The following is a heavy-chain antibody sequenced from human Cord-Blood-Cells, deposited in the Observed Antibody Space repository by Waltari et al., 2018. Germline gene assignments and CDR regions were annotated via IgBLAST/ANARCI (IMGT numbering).Heavy chain of an antibody. CDR1: GYSISSGYY. CDR3: ARLDDYGDYYYYGMDV. J-gene: IGHJ6*02. Sequence: QVQLQESGPGLVKPSETLSLTCAVSGYSISSGYYWGWIRQPPGKGLEWIGSIYHSGRTSYNPALKRRVTISVDTSKNQFSLKLSSVTAADTAVYYCARLDDYGDYYYYGMDVWGQGTTVTVSS. V-gene: IGHV4-38-2*01. D-gene: IGHD4-17*01. CDR2: IYHSGRT.